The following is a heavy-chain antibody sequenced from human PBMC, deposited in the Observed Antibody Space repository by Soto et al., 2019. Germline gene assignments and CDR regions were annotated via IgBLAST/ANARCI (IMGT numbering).Heavy chain of an antibody. V-gene: IGHV1-8*01. D-gene: IGHD6-13*01. Sequence: ASVKVSCKASGYTFTSYDINWVRQATGQGLEWMGWMNPNSGNTGYAQKLQGRVTMTRNTSISTAYMELSSLRSEDTAVYYCARGLLLAAGINWFDPWGQGTLVTVSS. CDR2: MNPNSGNT. J-gene: IGHJ5*02. CDR3: ARGLLLAAGINWFDP. CDR1: GYTFTSYD.